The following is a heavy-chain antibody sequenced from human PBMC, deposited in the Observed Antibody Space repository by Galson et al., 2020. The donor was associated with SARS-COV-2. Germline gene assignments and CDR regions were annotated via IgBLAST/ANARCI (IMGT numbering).Heavy chain of an antibody. CDR1: GGSIRSDTYY. CDR3: VSVDEAFDP. V-gene: IGHV4-39*07. Sequence: SETLSLTSTVSGGSIRSDTYYWGWIRQPPGKGLEWLGSVDHRGNTYRNPSLKSRLTLSVDTSHNHFSLNPASVTAADTAVYFCVSVDEAFDPWGQGTLVTVSS. J-gene: IGHJ5*02. CDR2: VDHRGNT.